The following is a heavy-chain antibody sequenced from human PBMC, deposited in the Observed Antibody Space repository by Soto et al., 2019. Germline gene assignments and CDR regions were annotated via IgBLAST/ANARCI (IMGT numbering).Heavy chain of an antibody. V-gene: IGHV3-74*01. J-gene: IGHJ4*02. CDR1: GFTISSYW. CDR2: INPDGSIT. CDR3: ARVPIGKYGVWNY. Sequence: PGGSLRLSCAAAGFTISSYWMHWVRQAPGKGLVWVSRINPDGSITTYADSVKGRFTISRDNAKNTLYLQMNSLRGDDTAVYYCARVPIGKYGVWNYWGQGTLVTVSS. D-gene: IGHD2-8*01.